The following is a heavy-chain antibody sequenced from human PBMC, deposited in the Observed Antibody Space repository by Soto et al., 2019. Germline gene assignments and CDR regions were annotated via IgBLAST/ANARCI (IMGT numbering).Heavy chain of an antibody. CDR2: INAGNGNT. CDR1: GYTFTNYA. V-gene: IGHV1-3*01. Sequence: ASVKVSCKASGYTFTNYAMHWVRQAPGQRLEWMGWINAGNGNTKYAQKFQGRVTMTRNTSIGTAYMELSSLRSEDTAVYYCARGGYDSLLTYYYYYYGMDVWGQGTTVTVSS. CDR3: ARGGYDSLLTYYYYYYGMDV. J-gene: IGHJ6*02. D-gene: IGHD3-3*01.